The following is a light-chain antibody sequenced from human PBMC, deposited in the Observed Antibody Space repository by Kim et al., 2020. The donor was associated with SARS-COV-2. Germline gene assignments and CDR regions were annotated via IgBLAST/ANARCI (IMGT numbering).Light chain of an antibody. CDR2: KDS. Sequence: PGQTARITCSGDALPKQYAYWYQQKPGQAPVLVIYKDSERPSGIPERFSGSSSGITVTLTISGVQAEDEADYYCQSADSSGTYVVFGGGTQLTVL. CDR1: ALPKQY. V-gene: IGLV3-25*03. CDR3: QSADSSGTYVV. J-gene: IGLJ2*01.